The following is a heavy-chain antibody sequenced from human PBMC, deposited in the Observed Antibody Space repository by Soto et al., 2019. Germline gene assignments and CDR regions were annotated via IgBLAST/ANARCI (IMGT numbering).Heavy chain of an antibody. J-gene: IGHJ4*02. CDR1: GGIFSTYA. CDR2: IIPIFVTP. Sequence: QVQLVQSGAEVKKPGSSVKVSCKASGGIFSTYAISWLRQAPGQGLEWMGGIIPIFVTPNYAQRFQGRVTITADESTSTSYMELSRLKYEDTAVYYCARDRDDYGSGNYYNRIDFWGQGTLVTVSS. CDR3: ARDRDDYGSGNYYNRIDF. V-gene: IGHV1-69*01. D-gene: IGHD3-10*01.